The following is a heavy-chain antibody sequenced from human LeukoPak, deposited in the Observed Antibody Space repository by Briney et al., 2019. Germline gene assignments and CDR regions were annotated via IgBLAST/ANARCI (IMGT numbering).Heavy chain of an antibody. CDR1: GGTFSSYA. D-gene: IGHD2-2*02. CDR2: IIPILGIA. V-gene: IGHV1-69*04. J-gene: IGHJ6*02. Sequence: GSSVKVSCKASGGTFSSYAISWVRQAPGQGLEWMGRIIPILGIANYAQKFQGRVTITADKSTSTAYMELSSLRSEDTAVYYCVYTDRGRNVYYYYYGMDVWGQGTTVTVSS. CDR3: VYTDRGRNVYYYYYGMDV.